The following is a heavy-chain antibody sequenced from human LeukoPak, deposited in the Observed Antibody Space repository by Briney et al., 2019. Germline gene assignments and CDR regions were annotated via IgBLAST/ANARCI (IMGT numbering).Heavy chain of an antibody. D-gene: IGHD2-2*01. CDR1: GFTFSSYS. Sequence: GGSLRLSCAASGFTFSSYSMNWVRQAPGKGLEWVSSISSSSSYIYYADSVKGRFTISRDNAKNSLYLQMNSLRAEDTAVYYCARDYCSSTSCYYGGSYYFDYWGQGTLVTVSP. CDR3: ARDYCSSTSCYYGGSYYFDY. CDR2: ISSSSSYI. V-gene: IGHV3-21*01. J-gene: IGHJ4*02.